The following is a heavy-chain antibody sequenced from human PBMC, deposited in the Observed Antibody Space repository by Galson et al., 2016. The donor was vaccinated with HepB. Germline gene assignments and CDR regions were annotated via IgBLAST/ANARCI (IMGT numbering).Heavy chain of an antibody. CDR3: ARDPNAAATGTWG. CDR1: GISVSNNY. Sequence: SLRLSCAASGISVSNNYMIWVRQAPGKGLEWVSSIYSGGATRYADSVRGRFTISRDSSKNTLYLQMNSLRAEDTAVYFCARDPNAAATGTWGWGQGTLVTVSS. V-gene: IGHV3-53*01. D-gene: IGHD6-13*01. J-gene: IGHJ4*02. CDR2: IYSGGAT.